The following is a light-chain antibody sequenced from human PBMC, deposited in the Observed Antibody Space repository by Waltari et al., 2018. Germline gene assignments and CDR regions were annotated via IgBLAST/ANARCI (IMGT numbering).Light chain of an antibody. V-gene: IGKV1-33*01. CDR3: QQYDNLRIT. J-gene: IGKJ5*01. CDR2: DAS. Sequence: DIQMTQSPSSLSASVGTRVTITCQASQDISNYLNWYQQKPGKAPKLLIYDASNLETGVPSRFSGSGSGTDFTFTISSLQPEDIAAYYCQQYDNLRITFGQGTRLEIK. CDR1: QDISNY.